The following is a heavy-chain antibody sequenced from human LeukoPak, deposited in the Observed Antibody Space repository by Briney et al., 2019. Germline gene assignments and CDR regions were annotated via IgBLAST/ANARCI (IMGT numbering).Heavy chain of an antibody. CDR3: ARGYYDFWSGYYTSPLFYYYYYMDV. Sequence: SQTLSLTCAISGDSVSSNSAAWNWIRQSPSRGLEWLGRTYYRSKWYNDYAVSVKSRITINPDTSKNQFSLQLNSVTPEDTAVYYCARGYYDFWSGYYTSPLFYYYYYMDVWGKGTTVTVSS. V-gene: IGHV6-1*01. D-gene: IGHD3-3*01. J-gene: IGHJ6*03. CDR1: GDSVSSNSAA. CDR2: TYYRSKWYN.